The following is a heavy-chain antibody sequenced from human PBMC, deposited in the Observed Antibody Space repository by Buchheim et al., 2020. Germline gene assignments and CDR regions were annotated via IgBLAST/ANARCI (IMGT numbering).Heavy chain of an antibody. D-gene: IGHD3-3*01. J-gene: IGHJ6*02. CDR2: IYYSGST. Sequence: QVQLQESGPGLVKPSQTLSLTCTVSGGSISSGDYYWSWIRQPPGKGLEWIGYIYYSGSTYYNPSLKSRVTISVDTSKNQFSLKLSSVTAADTAVYYCARGMDFWSGYPSPDPNYYYYGMDVWGQGTT. CDR1: GGSISSGDYY. CDR3: ARGMDFWSGYPSPDPNYYYYGMDV. V-gene: IGHV4-30-4*01.